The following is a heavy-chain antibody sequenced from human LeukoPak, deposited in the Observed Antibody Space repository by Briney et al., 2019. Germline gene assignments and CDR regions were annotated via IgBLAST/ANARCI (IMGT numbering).Heavy chain of an antibody. V-gene: IGHV3-23*01. J-gene: IGHJ3*02. Sequence: GGSLSLSCAASGVTFNSYAMAWVRQAPGQGLGRVSGINAGGSNTYYADSVKGRFTISRDNSKNTLYLQMNSLRVEDTAIYYCAKIRYGGDVFDIWGQGKPVTVSS. D-gene: IGHD4-23*01. CDR2: INAGGSNT. CDR1: GVTFNSYA. CDR3: AKIRYGGDVFDI.